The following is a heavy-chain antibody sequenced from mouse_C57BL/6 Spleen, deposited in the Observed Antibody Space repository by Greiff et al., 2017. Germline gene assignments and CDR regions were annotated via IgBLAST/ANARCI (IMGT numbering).Heavy chain of an antibody. V-gene: IGHV1-15*01. CDR1: GYTFTDYE. Sequence: QVQLQQSGAELVRPGASVTLSCKASGYTFTDYEMHWVKQTPVHGLEWIGAIDPETGGTAYNQKFKGQATLTADKSSSTAYMELRSLTSEDSAVYYCTREPPDYFDYWGQGTTLTVSS. CDR2: IDPETGGT. J-gene: IGHJ2*01. CDR3: TREPPDYFDY.